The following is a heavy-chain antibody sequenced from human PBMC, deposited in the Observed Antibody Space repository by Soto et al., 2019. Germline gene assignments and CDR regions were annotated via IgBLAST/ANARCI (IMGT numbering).Heavy chain of an antibody. D-gene: IGHD5-18*01. CDR3: ARNQGYNYGYYYGMDV. V-gene: IGHV3-7*04. CDR2: IKQDGSEK. Sequence: GGSLRLSCAASGFTFSSYWMSWVRQAPGKGLEWVANIKQDGSEKYYVDSVKGRFTISRDNAKNSLYLQMNSLRAEDTAVYYCARNQGYNYGYYYGMDVWGQGTTVTVSS. CDR1: GFTFSSYW. J-gene: IGHJ6*02.